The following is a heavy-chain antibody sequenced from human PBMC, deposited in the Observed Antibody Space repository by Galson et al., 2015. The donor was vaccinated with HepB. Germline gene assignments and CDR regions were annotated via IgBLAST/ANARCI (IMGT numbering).Heavy chain of an antibody. J-gene: IGHJ4*02. CDR3: ARGVISYYDSSGSV. CDR2: MNPNSGNT. CDR1: GDTFSGYY. Sequence: SAKLPCKPLGDTFSGYYDSRVRQATGQGLEWMGWMNPNSGNTGYAQKFQGRDTMTRNTSISTAYMELSSLRSEDTAVYYCARGVISYYDSSGSVWGQGTLVTVSS. V-gene: IGHV1-8*01. D-gene: IGHD3-22*01.